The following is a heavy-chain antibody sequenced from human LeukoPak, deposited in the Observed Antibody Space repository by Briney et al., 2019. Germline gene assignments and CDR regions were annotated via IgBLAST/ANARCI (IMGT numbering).Heavy chain of an antibody. V-gene: IGHV3-23*01. CDR3: AKAPYYDILTGYYWDY. CDR2: ISGSGGST. CDR1: GFTFSSYA. Sequence: GGSLRLSCAASGFTFSSYAMSWVRQAPGKGLEWVSAISGSGGSTYYADSVKGRFTISRDNSKNTLYLQMNSLRAEDTAVYYCAKAPYYDILTGYYWDYWGQGTLVTVSS. D-gene: IGHD3-9*01. J-gene: IGHJ4*02.